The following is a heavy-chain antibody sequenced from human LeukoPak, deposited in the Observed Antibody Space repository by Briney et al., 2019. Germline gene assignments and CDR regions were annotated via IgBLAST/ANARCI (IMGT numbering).Heavy chain of an antibody. CDR1: GGSISSGGYY. CDR3: ARTLDGYSYGYYFDY. V-gene: IGHV4-39*07. CDR2: INHSGST. D-gene: IGHD5-18*01. Sequence: SETLSLTCTVSGGSISSGGYYWSWIRQPPGKGLEWVGEINHSGSTNYNPSLKSRVTMSVDTSKNQFSLNLSSVTAADTAVYYCARTLDGYSYGYYFDYWGQGTLVTVSS. J-gene: IGHJ4*02.